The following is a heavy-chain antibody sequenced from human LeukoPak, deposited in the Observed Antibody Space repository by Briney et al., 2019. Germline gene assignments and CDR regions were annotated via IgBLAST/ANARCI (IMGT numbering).Heavy chain of an antibody. D-gene: IGHD2-21*01. CDR2: IYYSGST. CDR1: GGSISSGDYY. V-gene: IGHV4-30-4*08. CDR3: ARLEAYCGGDCYSGFDY. Sequence: PSQTLSLTCTVSGGSISSGDYYWSWIRQPPGKGLEWIGYIYYSGSTYYNPSLKSRVTISVDTSKNQFSLKLSSVTAADTAVYYCARLEAYCGGDCYSGFDYWGQGTLVTVSS. J-gene: IGHJ4*02.